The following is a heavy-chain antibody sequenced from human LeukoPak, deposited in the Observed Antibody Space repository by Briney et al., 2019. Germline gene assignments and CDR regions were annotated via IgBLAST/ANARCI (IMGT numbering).Heavy chain of an antibody. CDR3: ARELYSGSYCDAFDI. D-gene: IGHD1-26*01. Sequence: ASVKVSCKASGYTFTSYYMHWVRQAPGQGLEWMGIINPSGGSTSYAQKFQGRVTMTRDTSTSTVYMELSSLRSEDTAVYYCARELYSGSYCDAFDIWGQGTMLTVSS. CDR2: INPSGGST. J-gene: IGHJ3*02. CDR1: GYTFTSYY. V-gene: IGHV1-46*01.